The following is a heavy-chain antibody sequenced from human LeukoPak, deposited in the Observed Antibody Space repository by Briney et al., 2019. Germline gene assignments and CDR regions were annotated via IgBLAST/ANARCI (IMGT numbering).Heavy chain of an antibody. CDR3: ARVLLKPYYYYGMDV. CDR1: GGSFSGYY. Sequence: PSETLSLTCAVYGGSFSGYYWSWIRQPPGKGLEWIGEINHSGSTNYNPSLKSRVTISVDTSENQFSLKLSSVTAADTAVYYCARVLLKPYYYYGMDVWGKGTTVTVSS. V-gene: IGHV4-34*01. CDR2: INHSGST. J-gene: IGHJ6*04.